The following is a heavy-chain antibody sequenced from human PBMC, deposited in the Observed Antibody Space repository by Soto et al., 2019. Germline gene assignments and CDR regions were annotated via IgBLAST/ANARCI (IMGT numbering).Heavy chain of an antibody. D-gene: IGHD2-21*01. CDR3: ARETVRGKDSEAFDI. CDR1: GGSITTGGCY. V-gene: IGHV4-31*03. CDR2: IYYSGTT. Sequence: TMSLTCTVSGGSITTGGCYCSWIRQQPGRGLEWFGYIYYSGTTNYNPSLEFRLTVSLETSKNQFSLKVFSVTAADTAVYYCARETVRGKDSEAFDIWGQGTMVS. J-gene: IGHJ3*02.